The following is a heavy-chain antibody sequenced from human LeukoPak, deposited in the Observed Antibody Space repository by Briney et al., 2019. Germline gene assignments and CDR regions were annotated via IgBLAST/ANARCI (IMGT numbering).Heavy chain of an antibody. D-gene: IGHD3-10*01. CDR3: ARAGDITLTGVIRGGDVLDM. CDR1: GFPFSHYC. CDR2: IKQDGREK. V-gene: IGHV3-7*01. Sequence: PGGSLRLSCAASGFPFSHYCMTWVRQAPGKGLEWVANIKQDGREKYYVNCVESRYTISRDNAKNSVYLQMNILADEGTAVYYCARAGDITLTGVIRGGDVLDMWGRGTMVTVSS. J-gene: IGHJ3*02.